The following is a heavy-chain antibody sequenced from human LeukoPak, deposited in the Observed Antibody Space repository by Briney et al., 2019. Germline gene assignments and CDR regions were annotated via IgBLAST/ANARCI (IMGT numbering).Heavy chain of an antibody. V-gene: IGHV4-59*10. CDR1: GGSFSGYY. D-gene: IGHD6-19*01. Sequence: SETLSLTCAVYGGSFSGYYWSWIRQPAGKGLEWIGRIYTSGSTNYNPSLKSRVTMSVDTSKNQFSLKLSSVTAADTAVYYCVGYSSGWYSYDYWGQGTLVTVSS. CDR3: VGYSSGWYSYDY. J-gene: IGHJ4*02. CDR2: IYTSGST.